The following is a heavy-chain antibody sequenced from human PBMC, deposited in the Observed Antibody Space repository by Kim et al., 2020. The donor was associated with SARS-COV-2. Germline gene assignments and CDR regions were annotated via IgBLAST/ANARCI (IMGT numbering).Heavy chain of an antibody. J-gene: IGHJ4*02. V-gene: IGHV2-5*01. CDR2: K. CDR3: AHRLSYSNYKY. D-gene: IGHD4-4*01. Sequence: KRYSPSLRSRLTITKDTSKNQVVLTMTNMDPVDTATYYCAHRLSYSNYKYWGQGTLVTVSS.